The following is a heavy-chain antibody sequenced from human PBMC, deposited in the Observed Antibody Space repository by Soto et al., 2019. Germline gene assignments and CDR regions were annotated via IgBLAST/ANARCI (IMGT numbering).Heavy chain of an antibody. CDR3: ARDRTMVRGVITRRFHYYGMDV. V-gene: IGHV3-30*14. CDR2: ISYHGINQ. CDR1: GFTFSDYS. Sequence: PGGSLRLSCAASGFTFSDYSIHWVRQAPGKGLEWVAVISYHGINQYYADSVMGRFTISRDNSKNTLYLQMNSLRAEDTAVYYCARDRTMVRGVITRRFHYYGMDVWGQGTTVTVSS. D-gene: IGHD3-10*01. J-gene: IGHJ6*02.